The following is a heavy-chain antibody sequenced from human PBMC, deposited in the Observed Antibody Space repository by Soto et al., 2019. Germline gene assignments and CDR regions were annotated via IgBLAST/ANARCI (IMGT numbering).Heavy chain of an antibody. CDR3: AKNQGVELVPLATVDWFDP. CDR2: ISGSGFKK. J-gene: IGHJ5*02. CDR1: GFTISSRDNHA. Sequence: GGSLRLSCAASGFTISSRDNHAMSWVRQAPGKGPEWISSISGSGFKKYYADSVKGRFTISRDNSKSTVYLELNNLSAEDTAVYHCAKNQGVELVPLATVDWFDPWGQGSVVTVSS. D-gene: IGHD1-26*01. V-gene: IGHV3-23*01.